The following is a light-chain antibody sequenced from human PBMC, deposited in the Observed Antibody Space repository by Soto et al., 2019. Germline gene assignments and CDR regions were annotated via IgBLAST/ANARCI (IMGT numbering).Light chain of an antibody. V-gene: IGKV3-11*01. J-gene: IGKJ1*01. Sequence: EILLTQSPATLSLSPGERATLSCRASQSVSSYLAWYQQKPGQAPRLLIYDASNRANGIPARFSGSVSGTDFTLTLSSLEPEDFAAYYCQQRSNWHPWTFGQGTKVDIK. CDR2: DAS. CDR1: QSVSSY. CDR3: QQRSNWHPWT.